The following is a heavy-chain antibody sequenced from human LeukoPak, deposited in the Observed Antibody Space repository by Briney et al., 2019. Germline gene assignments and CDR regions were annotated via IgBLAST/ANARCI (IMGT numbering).Heavy chain of an antibody. J-gene: IGHJ4*02. Sequence: GGSLRLSCAASGFTFSSYWMSWVRRAPGKGLEWVASIKQDGSEKYYVDSVKGRFTISRDNAKNSLYLQMNSLRAEDTAVYYCARLYCGGDCYSVSPYWGQGTLVTVSS. CDR1: GFTFSSYW. D-gene: IGHD2-21*02. CDR3: ARLYCGGDCYSVSPY. CDR2: IKQDGSEK. V-gene: IGHV3-7*03.